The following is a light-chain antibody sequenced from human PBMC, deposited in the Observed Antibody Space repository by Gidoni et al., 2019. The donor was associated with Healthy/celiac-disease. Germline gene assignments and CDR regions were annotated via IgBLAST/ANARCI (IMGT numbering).Light chain of an antibody. J-gene: IGKJ1*01. CDR1: QSVSSN. Sequence: IVMTHSPATLSVSSGERATLSCRASQSVSSNLAWYQQKPGQAPRLLIYGASTRATGIPARFSGSGSGTEFTLTISSLQSEDFAVYYCQQYNNWPQTFGQGTKVEIK. CDR3: QQYNNWPQT. V-gene: IGKV3-15*01. CDR2: GAS.